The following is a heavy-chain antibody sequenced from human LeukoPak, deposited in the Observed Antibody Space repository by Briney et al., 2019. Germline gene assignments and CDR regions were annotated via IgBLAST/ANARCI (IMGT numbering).Heavy chain of an antibody. CDR2: ISAYNGNT. CDR1: GGTFTSYG. J-gene: IGHJ4*02. D-gene: IGHD1-14*01. V-gene: IGHV1-18*01. CDR3: ARARMPETTDY. Sequence: ASVKVSCKASGGTFTSYGISWVRQAPGQGLEWMGWISAYNGNTNHAQKLQGRVTMTTDTSTSTAYMELRSLRSDDTAVYYCARARMPETTDYWGQGTLVTVSS.